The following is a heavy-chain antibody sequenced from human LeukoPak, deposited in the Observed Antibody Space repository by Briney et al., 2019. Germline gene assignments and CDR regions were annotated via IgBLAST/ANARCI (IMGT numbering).Heavy chain of an antibody. J-gene: IGHJ4*02. CDR3: ARKYDFWSAYSDY. CDR1: GFTFSSYS. CDR2: ISSGNTYI. D-gene: IGHD3-3*01. Sequence: PGGSLRLSCAASGFTFSSYSMNWVRQAPGKGLECVSSISSGNTYIYYADSVKGRFTISRDNTKNSLYLQMNSLRAEDTAVYYCARKYDFWSAYSDYWGQGTLVTVSS. V-gene: IGHV3-21*01.